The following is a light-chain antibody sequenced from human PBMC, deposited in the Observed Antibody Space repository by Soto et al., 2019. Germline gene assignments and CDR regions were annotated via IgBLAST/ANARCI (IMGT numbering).Light chain of an antibody. J-gene: IGKJ1*01. V-gene: IGKV3D-15*01. CDR2: GTS. CDR3: QQYNNWPPWT. CDR1: QSIRTF. Sequence: EIVLTQSPATLSLSPGERATLSCRASQSIRTFLAWYQQKPGQAPRLLVYGTSSRATGIPDRFSGSGSGTEFTLTISSLQSEDFAVYYCQQYNNWPPWTFGQGTKVDI.